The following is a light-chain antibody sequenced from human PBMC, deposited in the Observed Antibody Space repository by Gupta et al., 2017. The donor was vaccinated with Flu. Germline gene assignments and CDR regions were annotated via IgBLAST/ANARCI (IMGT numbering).Light chain of an antibody. Sequence: DIVMTQSPDSLAVSLGERATINCKSSQSVLYSSNNKNCVAWYQQKPGQPPKLLIYWASTRESGVPDRFSGSGSGTDFTLTISSLQAEDVAVYYCQHEDSIPWTFGQGTKVEIK. CDR2: WAS. CDR1: QSVLYSSNNKNC. J-gene: IGKJ1*01. V-gene: IGKV4-1*01. CDR3: QHEDSIPWT.